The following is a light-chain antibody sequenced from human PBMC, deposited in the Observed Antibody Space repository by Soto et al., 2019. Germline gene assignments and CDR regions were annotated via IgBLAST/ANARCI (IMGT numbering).Light chain of an antibody. V-gene: IGKV3-15*01. Sequence: IVLTHSPATLSLSPGERATLSCMASQSVSSYLAWYQQKPGQAPRLLIYGASTRATGIPARFSGSGSGTEFTLTISSLQPEDFATYYCQQLKSYPITFGQGTRLEIK. J-gene: IGKJ5*01. CDR2: GAS. CDR3: QQLKSYPIT. CDR1: QSVSSY.